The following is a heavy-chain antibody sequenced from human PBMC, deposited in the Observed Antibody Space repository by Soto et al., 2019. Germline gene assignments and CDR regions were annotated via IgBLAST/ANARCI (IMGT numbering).Heavy chain of an antibody. Sequence: GASVKVSFKASGYTFTSYGISWVRQAPGQGLEWMGRISAYNGNTNYAQNLQGRVTMTTDTSTSTAYMVLRSLRSDDTAVYYCARGGSVHWGPEAGRFTRDYFYGMDVWGQGTTVTVSS. D-gene: IGHD3-16*02. CDR3: ARGGSVHWGPEAGRFTRDYFYGMDV. CDR1: GYTFTSYG. J-gene: IGHJ6*02. V-gene: IGHV1-18*01. CDR2: ISAYNGNT.